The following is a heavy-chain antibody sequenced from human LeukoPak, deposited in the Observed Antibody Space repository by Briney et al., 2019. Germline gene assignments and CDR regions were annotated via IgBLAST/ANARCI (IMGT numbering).Heavy chain of an antibody. CDR3: ARDRRRPIPYLYYYDSSGYYPPRFDY. D-gene: IGHD3-22*01. J-gene: IGHJ4*02. CDR2: IIPIFGTA. V-gene: IGHV1-69*13. CDR1: GGTFSSYA. Sequence: GASVKVSCKASGGTFSSYAISWVRQAPGQGLEWMGGIIPIFGTANHAQKFQGRVTITADESTSTAYMELSSLRSEDTAVYYCARDRRRPIPYLYYYDSSGYYPPRFDYWGQGTLVTVSS.